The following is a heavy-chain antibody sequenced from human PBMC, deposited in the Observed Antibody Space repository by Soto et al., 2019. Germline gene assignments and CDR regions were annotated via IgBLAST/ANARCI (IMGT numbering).Heavy chain of an antibody. CDR3: ARDFKSFSGDAFDI. CDR2: ISSNGGST. J-gene: IGHJ3*02. Sequence: GGSLRLSCAASGLTFSSYAMHWVRQAPGKGLEYVSAISSNGGSTYYANSVKGRFTISRDNSKNTLYLQMGSLRAEDMAVYYCARDFKSFSGDAFDIWGQGTMVTVSS. CDR1: GLTFSSYA. V-gene: IGHV3-64*01. D-gene: IGHD6-25*01.